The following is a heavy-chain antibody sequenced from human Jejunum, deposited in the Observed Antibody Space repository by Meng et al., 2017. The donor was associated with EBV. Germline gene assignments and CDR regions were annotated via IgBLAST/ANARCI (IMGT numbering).Heavy chain of an antibody. Sequence: GEPQEVGPGLFRASDNMSLTWMVSCCSVSTASFYWSCIRQSPGKGLEWIEYIYYSGTTIYNPSLKSRATITVDTSKNQFSLKLSSVTAADTAVYYCARVVDYYERSGYPDFWGQGTLVTVSS. D-gene: IGHD3-22*01. CDR1: CCSVSTASFY. J-gene: IGHJ4*02. CDR2: IYYSGTT. V-gene: IGHV4-61*01. CDR3: ARVVDYYERSGYPDF.